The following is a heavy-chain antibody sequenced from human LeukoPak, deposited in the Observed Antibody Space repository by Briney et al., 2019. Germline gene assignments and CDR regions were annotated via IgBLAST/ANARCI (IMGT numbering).Heavy chain of an antibody. J-gene: IGHJ4*02. CDR3: ARDSGSSSAAPH. V-gene: IGHV4-61*02. CDR1: GGSISSGSYY. D-gene: IGHD6-6*01. CDR2: IYTSGST. Sequence: SETLSLTCTVSGGSISSGSYYWSWIRQPAGKGLEWIGRIYTSGSTNYNPSLKSRVTISVDTSKNQFSLKLSSVTAADTAVYYCARDSGSSSAAPHWGQGTLVTVSS.